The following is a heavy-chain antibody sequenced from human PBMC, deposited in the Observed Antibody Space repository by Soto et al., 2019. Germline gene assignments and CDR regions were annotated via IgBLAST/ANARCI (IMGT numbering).Heavy chain of an antibody. CDR3: AKSGSWSYYYYGMDV. CDR2: ISGSGGST. Sequence: EVQLLESGGGLVQPGGSLRLSCAASGFTFSSYAMSWVRQAPGKGLEWVSAISGSGGSTYYADSVKGRFTISRDNSKNSLYLQMNSLRSEDTAVYYCAKSGSWSYYYYGMDVWGQGTTVTVSS. D-gene: IGHD6-13*01. J-gene: IGHJ6*02. CDR1: GFTFSSYA. V-gene: IGHV3-23*01.